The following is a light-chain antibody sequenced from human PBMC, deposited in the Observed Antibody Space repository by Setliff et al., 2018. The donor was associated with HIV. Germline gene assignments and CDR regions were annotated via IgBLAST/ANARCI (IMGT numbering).Light chain of an antibody. CDR2: DVI. Sequence: QSALAQPRSVSGSPGQSVTFSCSGSSSDIGTYNYVSWYQQHPGKAPNLIIYDVIRRPSGVPDRFSGSKSGNTASLTISGLQAEDEAEYYCCSYAGSYRYIFGSGTKGTVL. V-gene: IGLV2-11*01. CDR3: CSYAGSYRYI. CDR1: SSDIGTYNY. J-gene: IGLJ1*01.